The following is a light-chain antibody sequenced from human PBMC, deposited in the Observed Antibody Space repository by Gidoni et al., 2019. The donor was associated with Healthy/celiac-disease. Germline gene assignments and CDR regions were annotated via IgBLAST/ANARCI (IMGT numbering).Light chain of an antibody. J-gene: IGKJ4*01. CDR1: QSVSSY. V-gene: IGKV3-11*01. Sequence: EIVLTPAPATLSFSPGERATLSCRASQSVSSYLAWYHQTPGQAPRLLIYDASKRATGIPARFSGSGSGTDFTLTISSLGPQDFAVYYCQQRSNWPPALTFGGGTKVEIK. CDR2: DAS. CDR3: QQRSNWPPALT.